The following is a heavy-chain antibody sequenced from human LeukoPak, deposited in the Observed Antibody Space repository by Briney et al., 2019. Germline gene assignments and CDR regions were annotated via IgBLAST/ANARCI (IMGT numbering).Heavy chain of an antibody. V-gene: IGHV3-7*03. J-gene: IGHJ4*02. CDR2: INPEGSQT. CDR1: GFTFSSSW. CDR3: AAWTDRGYNF. Sequence: GGSLRLSCAASGFTFSSSWMNWVRQAPGKGLQWVGNINPEGSQTRFVDSVMGRFTMSKDNAKNALYLQMNNLRAEDTALFYCAAWTDRGYNFWGQGTVVTVSS. D-gene: IGHD5-24*01.